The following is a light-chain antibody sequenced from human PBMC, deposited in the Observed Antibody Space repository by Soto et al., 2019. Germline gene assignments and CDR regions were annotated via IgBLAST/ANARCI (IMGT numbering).Light chain of an antibody. Sequence: EIVMTQSPATLSVSPGERSTLSCRASQSVSSNLAWYQQKRGQGPRLLIYGASTSANGIPARFSGSGSGTEFTRTISSLQSEDFAVYYCYQYNNWPLSTFGQGTKVEIK. CDR2: GAS. CDR3: YQYNNWPLST. CDR1: QSVSSN. J-gene: IGKJ1*01. V-gene: IGKV3-15*01.